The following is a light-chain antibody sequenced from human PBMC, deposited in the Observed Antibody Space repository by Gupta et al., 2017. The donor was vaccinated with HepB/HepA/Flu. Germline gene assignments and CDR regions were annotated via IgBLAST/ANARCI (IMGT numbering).Light chain of an antibody. CDR3: CSYAGSSTWV. J-gene: IGLJ3*02. Sequence: GSPGQSITISCTGTSSDVVHFNLVSWYQQHPGKAPKLVIYEVSTRPAESSTRFSGSKSGTTASLTISGLQAEDEGEYYCCSYAGSSTWVFGGGTRLTVL. V-gene: IGLV2-23*02. CDR1: SSDVVHFNL. CDR2: EVS.